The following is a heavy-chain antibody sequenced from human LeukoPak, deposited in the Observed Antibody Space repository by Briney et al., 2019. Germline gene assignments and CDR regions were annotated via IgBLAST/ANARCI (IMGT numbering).Heavy chain of an antibody. CDR1: GFTFSSYS. CDR3: ARIQLNSYYYYMDV. CDR2: ISSSSSYI. J-gene: IGHJ6*03. V-gene: IGHV3-21*01. D-gene: IGHD2-2*01. Sequence: PGGSLRLSCAASGFTFSSYSMNWVRQDPGGGLECVSSISSSSSYIYYADSLKGRFTISRDNAKNSLYLQMNSLRAEDTAVYYCARIQLNSYYYYMDVWGKGTTVTVSS.